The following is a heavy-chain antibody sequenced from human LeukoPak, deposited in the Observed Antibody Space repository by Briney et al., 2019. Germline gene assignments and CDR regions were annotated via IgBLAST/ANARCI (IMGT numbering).Heavy chain of an antibody. D-gene: IGHD5-18*01. CDR2: IWYDGSKK. CDR3: ARDPYSSFDY. CDR1: GFTFSSYG. Sequence: PGGSLRLSCAASGFTFSSYGFHWVRQAPGKGLEWVSVIWYDGSKKYYADSMKGRFTISRDNSKNTLYLQMNSLRAEDTAVYYCARDPYSSFDYWGQGALVTVSS. V-gene: IGHV3-33*01. J-gene: IGHJ4*02.